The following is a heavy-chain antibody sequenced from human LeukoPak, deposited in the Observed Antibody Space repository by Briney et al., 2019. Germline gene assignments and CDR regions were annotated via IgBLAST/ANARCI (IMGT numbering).Heavy chain of an antibody. CDR1: GGSFSGYY. D-gene: IGHD2-2*01. Sequence: PSETLSLTCAVYGGSFSGYYWSWIRQPPGKGLEWIGEINHSGSTNYNPSLKSRVTISVDTSKNQFSLKLSSVTAADTAVYYCARRHIVVVPAAMSLYNWFDPWGQGTLVTVSS. V-gene: IGHV4-34*01. J-gene: IGHJ5*02. CDR3: ARRHIVVVPAAMSLYNWFDP. CDR2: INHSGST.